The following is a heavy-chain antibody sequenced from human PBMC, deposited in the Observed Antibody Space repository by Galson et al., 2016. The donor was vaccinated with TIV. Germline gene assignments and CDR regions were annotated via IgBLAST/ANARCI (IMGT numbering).Heavy chain of an antibody. Sequence: SLRLSCAASGLLVSDSYMSWVRQPPGEGLEWVSIIYPSGASYYPESTESVKGRFTISRDNSKNTVFLQINSLRVEDTAVYYCSASTMPNLGDYWGQGTLFTGS. D-gene: IGHD7-27*01. CDR2: IYPSGAS. CDR1: GLLVSDSY. J-gene: IGHJ1*01. CDR3: SASTMPNLGDY. V-gene: IGHV3-53*05.